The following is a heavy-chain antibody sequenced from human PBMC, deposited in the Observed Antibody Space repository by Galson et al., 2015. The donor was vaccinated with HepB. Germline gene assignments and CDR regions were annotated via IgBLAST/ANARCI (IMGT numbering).Heavy chain of an antibody. CDR1: GGSISSGGYY. J-gene: IGHJ4*02. CDR2: IYHSGST. V-gene: IGHV4-31*03. CDR3: ARDLVTTNYFDY. Sequence: TCTVSGGSISSGGYYWSWIRQHPGKGLEWLGYIYHSGSTYYNPSLKSRITISVDTSKNQFSLKLSSVTAADTAVYYCARDLVTTNYFDYWGQGTLVTVSS. D-gene: IGHD3-9*01.